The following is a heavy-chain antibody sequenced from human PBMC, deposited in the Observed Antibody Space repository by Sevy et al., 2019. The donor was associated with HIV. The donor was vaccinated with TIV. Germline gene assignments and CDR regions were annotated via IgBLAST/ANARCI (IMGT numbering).Heavy chain of an antibody. CDR2: IKQDGSEK. V-gene: IGHV3-7*03. CDR3: AREAPLLEYYDSSGYPLEH. CDR1: GFTFSSYW. D-gene: IGHD3-22*01. Sequence: GGSLRLSCAASGFTFSSYWMSWVRQAPGKGLEWVANIKQDGSEKYYVDSVKGRFTISRDKAKNSLYLQMNSLRAEDTAVYYCAREAPLLEYYDSSGYPLEHWGQGTLVTVSS. J-gene: IGHJ1*01.